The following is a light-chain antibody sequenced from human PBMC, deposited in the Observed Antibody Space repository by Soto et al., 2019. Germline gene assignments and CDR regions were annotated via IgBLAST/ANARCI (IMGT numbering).Light chain of an antibody. CDR1: QSISSW. CDR2: KAS. J-gene: IGKJ1*01. CDR3: QKYKSYSRT. Sequence: DIQMTQSPSTLSASVGDRVTITCRASQSISSWLAWYQQKAGKAPKLLIYKASSLESGVLSRFSGSGSGTELTLTFNRQQPDDFETYYCQKYKSYSRTFGPGTKVAI. V-gene: IGKV1-5*03.